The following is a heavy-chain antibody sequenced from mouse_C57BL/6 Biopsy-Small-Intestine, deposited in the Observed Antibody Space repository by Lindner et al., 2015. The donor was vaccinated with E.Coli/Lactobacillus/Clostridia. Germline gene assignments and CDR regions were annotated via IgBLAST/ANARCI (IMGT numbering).Heavy chain of an antibody. CDR1: DDTFTSYW. J-gene: IGHJ1*01. D-gene: IGHD2-3*01. CDR2: IDPSDSET. CDR3: ARVYDGYSWYFDV. Sequence: VQLQESGAEMMRPGASVKLSCKASDDTFTSYWMHWVKQRPGQGLEWIGKIDPSDSETHYNQEFKDKATLTIDKSSSTAYMQLNSLTSEDSAVYYCARVYDGYSWYFDVWGAGTTVTVSS. V-gene: IGHV1-52*01.